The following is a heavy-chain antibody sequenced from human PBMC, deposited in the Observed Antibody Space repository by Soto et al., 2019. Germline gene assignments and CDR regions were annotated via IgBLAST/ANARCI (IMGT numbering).Heavy chain of an antibody. CDR2: ISSGSSYR. Sequence: EVQLVESGGGLVKPGGSLRLSCAASGFTFSSYSMNWVRQAPGKGLEWVSSISSGSSYRYYADSLKGRFTISRDNAKNSLYLLMNGLRAEDTAMYYCARSGSGTYHDAFDIWGQGTMVTVSS. J-gene: IGHJ3*02. V-gene: IGHV3-21*01. D-gene: IGHD3-10*01. CDR3: ARSGSGTYHDAFDI. CDR1: GFTFSSYS.